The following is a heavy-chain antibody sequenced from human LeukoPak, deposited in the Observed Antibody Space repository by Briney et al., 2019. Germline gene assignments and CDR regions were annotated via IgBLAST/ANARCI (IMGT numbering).Heavy chain of an antibody. Sequence: GRSLRLSCAAPGFTFDDYAMHWVRQAPGKGLEWVSGISWNSGSIGYADSVKGRFTISRDNAKNSLYLQMNSLRAEDTALYYCAKDQYYYDSSGYFDYWGQGTLVTVSS. J-gene: IGHJ4*02. CDR1: GFTFDDYA. V-gene: IGHV3-9*01. D-gene: IGHD3-22*01. CDR2: ISWNSGSI. CDR3: AKDQYYYDSSGYFDY.